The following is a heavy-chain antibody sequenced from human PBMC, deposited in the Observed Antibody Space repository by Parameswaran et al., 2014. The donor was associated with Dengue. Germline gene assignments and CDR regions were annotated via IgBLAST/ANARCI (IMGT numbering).Heavy chain of an antibody. CDR2: INHSGST. CDR3: ARGHSSSWYGRGNWFDP. V-gene: IGHV4-34*01. J-gene: IGHJ5*02. D-gene: IGHD6-13*01. Sequence: WIRQPPGKGLEWIGEINHSGSTNYNPSLKSRVTISVDTSKNQFSLKLSSVTAADTAVYYCARGHSSSWYGRGNWFDPWGQGTLVTVSS.